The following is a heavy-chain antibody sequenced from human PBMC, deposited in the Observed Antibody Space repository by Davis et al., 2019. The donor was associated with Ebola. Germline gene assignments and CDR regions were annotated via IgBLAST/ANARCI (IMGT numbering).Heavy chain of an antibody. CDR2: IYSHGEE. D-gene: IGHD3-3*01. CDR1: GFSVSTNY. J-gene: IGHJ4*02. Sequence: PGGSLRLSCAVSGFSVSTNYMTWVRQAPGKGLEWVSVIYSHGEEYYADSVKGRFTISKDNFKNIVYLQMNSLRAEDTAVYYCARDLRGWRTSDYWGQGTLVTVSS. CDR3: ARDLRGWRTSDY. V-gene: IGHV3-53*01.